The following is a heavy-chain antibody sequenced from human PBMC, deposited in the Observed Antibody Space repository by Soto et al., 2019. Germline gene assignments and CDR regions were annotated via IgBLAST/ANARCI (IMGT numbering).Heavy chain of an antibody. CDR3: ATSYGSGYRAFDY. CDR1: GDTFNFYS. Sequence: QVQLVQSGAEVKRPGSSVKVSCKASGDTFNFYSINWVRQAPGLGLEWLGRVNPILSLSNYAQRFQGRVTMTADKSTGTADMILNSLKSEDTAIYYCATSYGSGYRAFDYWGQGALVTVSS. J-gene: IGHJ4*02. D-gene: IGHD3-10*01. V-gene: IGHV1-69*02. CDR2: VNPILSLS.